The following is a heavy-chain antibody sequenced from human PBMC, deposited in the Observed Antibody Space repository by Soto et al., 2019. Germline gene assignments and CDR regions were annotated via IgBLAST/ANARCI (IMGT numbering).Heavy chain of an antibody. D-gene: IGHD4-17*01. CDR2: INHSGST. J-gene: IGHJ4*02. Sequence: SETLSLTCAVYGGSFSGYYWSWIRQPPGKGLEWIGEINHSGSTNYNPSLKSRVTISVDTSKNQFSLKLSSVTAADTAVYYCARSPDYGDFDYWGQGTLVTVSS. CDR1: GGSFSGYY. V-gene: IGHV4-34*01. CDR3: ARSPDYGDFDY.